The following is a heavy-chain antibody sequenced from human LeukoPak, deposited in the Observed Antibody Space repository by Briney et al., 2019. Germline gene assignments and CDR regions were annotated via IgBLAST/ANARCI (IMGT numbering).Heavy chain of an antibody. D-gene: IGHD4-17*01. Sequence: GESLQISCKDSGYSFTNYWIGWVRQMPGKGLEWMGIIHSADSNTKYSPSFQGQVTISVDKSISTAYLQWSGLKASDTAMYYCAGARHGDFRWDYWGQGTQVTVSS. CDR1: GYSFTNYW. J-gene: IGHJ4*02. V-gene: IGHV5-51*01. CDR3: AGARHGDFRWDY. CDR2: IHSADSNT.